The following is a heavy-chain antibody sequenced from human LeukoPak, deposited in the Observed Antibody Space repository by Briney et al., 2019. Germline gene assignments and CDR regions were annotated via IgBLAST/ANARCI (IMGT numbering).Heavy chain of an antibody. CDR2: INPNSGGT. V-gene: IGHV1-2*02. CDR1: GYTFTGYY. D-gene: IGHD4-11*01. Sequence: ASVKVSCKASGYTFTGYYMHWVRQAPGQGLEWMGWINPNSGGTNYAQKFQGRVTITRNTSISTAYMELSSLRSEDTAVYYCASGHDYSNYRFDYWGQGTLVTVSS. CDR3: ASGHDYSNYRFDY. J-gene: IGHJ4*02.